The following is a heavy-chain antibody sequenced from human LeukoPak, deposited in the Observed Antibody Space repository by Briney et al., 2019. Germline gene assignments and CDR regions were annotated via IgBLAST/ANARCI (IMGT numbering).Heavy chain of an antibody. V-gene: IGHV5-51*01. Sequence: GESLKISSKRSGYSFTSYWIGWVRQMPGKGLGWMAIIYPGDPDTGYSPFFQGQVSISADKSISTAYLQWSSLKASDTATYYCARHCYSTNCYGWGQGSLVTVS. J-gene: IGHJ4*02. CDR1: GYSFTSYW. CDR3: ARHCYSTNCYG. CDR2: IYPGDPDT. D-gene: IGHD2-2*01.